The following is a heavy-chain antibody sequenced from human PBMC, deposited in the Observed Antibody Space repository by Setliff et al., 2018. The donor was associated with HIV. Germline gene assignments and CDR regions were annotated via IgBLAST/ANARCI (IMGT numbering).Heavy chain of an antibody. CDR1: GFTFSAHG. Sequence: SLKISCAASGFTFSAHGMHWVRQAPGKGLEWVAFINYDVSYEYYADSVKGRVTISRDNSKNTVDLQMNSLRPEDTAVYYCAKDGDYANWDYDAFDIWGQGTLVTVS. CDR3: AKDGDYANWDYDAFDI. CDR2: INYDVSYE. J-gene: IGHJ3*02. D-gene: IGHD1-7*01. V-gene: IGHV3-30*02.